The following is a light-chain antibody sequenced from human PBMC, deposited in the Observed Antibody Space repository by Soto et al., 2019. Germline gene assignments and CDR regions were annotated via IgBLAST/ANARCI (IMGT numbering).Light chain of an antibody. CDR2: GNS. J-gene: IGLJ2*01. V-gene: IGLV1-40*01. CDR1: SSKIGAGYD. Sequence: QYVLTQPPSVSGAPGQRVTISCTGSSSKIGAGYDVHRYHQLPEPARKLLIYGNSNRPSGVPDRFSGSKSGTSASLAITGLQAEDEADYYCQSYDRSLSGHVVFGGGTKLTVL. CDR3: QSYDRSLSGHVV.